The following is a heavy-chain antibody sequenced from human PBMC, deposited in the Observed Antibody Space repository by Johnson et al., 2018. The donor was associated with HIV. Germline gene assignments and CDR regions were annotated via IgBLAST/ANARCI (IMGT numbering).Heavy chain of an antibody. V-gene: IGHV3-9*01. CDR1: GFTFDDYA. J-gene: IGHJ3*02. Sequence: VQLVESGGGLVQPGMSLRLSCAASGFTFDDYAMHWVRQAPGKGLEWVSGISWNSGSSIYYADSVKGRFTISRDNAKKSLFLQMNSLRAEDTAVYYCARMGRSSSWYDLDIWGQGTMVSVSS. CDR3: ARMGRSSSWYDLDI. D-gene: IGHD6-13*01. CDR2: ISWNSGSSI.